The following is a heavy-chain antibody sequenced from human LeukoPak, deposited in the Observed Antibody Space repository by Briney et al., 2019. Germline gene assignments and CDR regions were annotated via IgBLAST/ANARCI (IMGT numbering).Heavy chain of an antibody. Sequence: LSGGSLRLSCAASGFTFSSYDMHWVRQATGKGLEWVSAIGTAGDTYYPGSVKGRFTISRENAKNSLYLQMNSLRAGDTAVYYCARGNTEYGSGLDYWGQGTLVTVSS. CDR3: ARGNTEYGSGLDY. D-gene: IGHD3-10*01. CDR1: GFTFSSYD. CDR2: IGTAGDT. V-gene: IGHV3-13*01. J-gene: IGHJ4*02.